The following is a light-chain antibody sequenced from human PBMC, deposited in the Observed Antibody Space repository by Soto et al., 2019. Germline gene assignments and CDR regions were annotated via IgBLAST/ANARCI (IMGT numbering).Light chain of an antibody. J-gene: IGKJ4*01. CDR1: QRVRSNY. CDR2: GAS. Sequence: ELVLTQSPGTLSLSSGERATLSCRASQRVRSNYLAWYQQKPGQAPRLLIYGASSRATGIPDRFGGSGSGKDFALTISRLEPEDFAVYYCQQYASSPLTFGGGTKVEIK. V-gene: IGKV3-20*01. CDR3: QQYASSPLT.